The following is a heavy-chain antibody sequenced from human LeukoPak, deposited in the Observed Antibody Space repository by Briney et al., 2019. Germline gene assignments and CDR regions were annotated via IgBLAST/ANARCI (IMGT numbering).Heavy chain of an antibody. CDR1: GYTFTSYY. V-gene: IGHV1-46*01. D-gene: IGHD3-10*01. J-gene: IGHJ6*02. CDR3: ARDITMVRGVPRTYYYYGMNV. Sequence: ASVKVSCKASGYTFTSYYMHWVRQAPGRGLEWMGIINPSGGSTSYAQKFQGRVTMTRDTSTSTVYVELSSLRSEDTAVYYCARDITMVRGVPRTYYYYGMNVWGQGTTVTVSS. CDR2: INPSGGST.